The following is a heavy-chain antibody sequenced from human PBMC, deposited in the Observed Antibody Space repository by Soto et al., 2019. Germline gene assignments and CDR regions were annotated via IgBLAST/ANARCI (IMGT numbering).Heavy chain of an antibody. CDR3: ARGVGSSWYLSDY. CDR2: ISYDGSNK. Sequence: QVQLVESGGGVVQPGRSLRLSCAASGFTFSSYAMHWVRQAPGKGLEWVAVISYDGSNKYYADSVKGRFTISRDNSKNTLYLQMNSLRAEDTAVYYCARGVGSSWYLSDYWGQGTLVTVSS. V-gene: IGHV3-30-3*01. D-gene: IGHD6-13*01. CDR1: GFTFSSYA. J-gene: IGHJ4*02.